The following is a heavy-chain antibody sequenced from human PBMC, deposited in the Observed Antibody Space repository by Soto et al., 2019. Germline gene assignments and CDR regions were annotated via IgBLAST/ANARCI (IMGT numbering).Heavy chain of an antibody. CDR2: IWYDGTNK. Sequence: QVQLVESGGGVVQPGRSLRLSCATSGFTFSSYGMHWVRQGPGKGLERVAVIWYDGTNKYYADSVNGRFTISRDDSKNTLYLQMTSLRAEDTAVYYCARGPMTTVTTWGDWYFDLWGRGTLVTVSS. V-gene: IGHV3-33*01. CDR1: GFTFSSYG. J-gene: IGHJ2*01. CDR3: ARGPMTTVTTWGDWYFDL. D-gene: IGHD4-17*01.